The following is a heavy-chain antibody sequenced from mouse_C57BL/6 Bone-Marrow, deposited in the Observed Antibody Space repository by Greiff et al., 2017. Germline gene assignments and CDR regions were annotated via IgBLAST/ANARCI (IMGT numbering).Heavy chain of an antibody. J-gene: IGHJ3*01. Sequence: QVQLQQSGAELVRPGASVKLSCKASGYTFTDYYINWVKQRPGQGLEWIARIYPGSGNTYYNEKFKGKATLTAEKSSSTAYMQLSSLTSEDSAVYFCYGYHFAYWGQGTLVTVSA. CDR3: YGYHFAY. V-gene: IGHV1-76*01. D-gene: IGHD2-2*01. CDR2: IYPGSGNT. CDR1: GYTFTDYY.